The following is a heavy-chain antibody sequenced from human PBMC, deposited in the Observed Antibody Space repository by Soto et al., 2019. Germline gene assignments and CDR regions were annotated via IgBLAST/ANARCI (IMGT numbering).Heavy chain of an antibody. CDR3: AGSDILTGYKYYFDY. V-gene: IGHV4-59*01. CDR2: IYYSGST. CDR1: GGSISSYY. Sequence: SETLSLTCTVSGGSISSYYWSWIRQPPGKGLEWIGYIYYSGSTNYNPSLKSRVTISVDTSKNQFSLKLSSVTAADTAVYYCAGSDILTGYKYYFDYWGQGTLVTVS. D-gene: IGHD3-9*01. J-gene: IGHJ4*02.